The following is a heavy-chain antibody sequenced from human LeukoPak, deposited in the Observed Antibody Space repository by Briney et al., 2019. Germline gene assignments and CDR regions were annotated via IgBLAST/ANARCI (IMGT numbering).Heavy chain of an antibody. CDR3: ARGPKLNFNYHYGMDV. CDR1: GFTFSDHY. D-gene: IGHD1-7*01. CDR2: TRTKAKDYTT. Sequence: GGSLRLSCATSGFTFSDHYMDWVRQAPGKGLEWVARTRTKAKDYTTEYAASVKGRFTVSRDESMHSLYLQMNSLKTEDTAVYYCARGPKLNFNYHYGMDVWGQGTTVTVSS. J-gene: IGHJ6*02. V-gene: IGHV3-72*01.